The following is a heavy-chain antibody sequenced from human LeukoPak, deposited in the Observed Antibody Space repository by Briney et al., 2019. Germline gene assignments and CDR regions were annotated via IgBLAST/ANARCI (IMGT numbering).Heavy chain of an antibody. Sequence: GGSLRLSCAASGFTFSSYDMHWVRQAPGKGLEWVAVISYDGSNKYYADSVKGRFTISRDNSKNTLYLQMNSLRAEDTAVYYCARPSTTVTYYYFDYWGQGTLVTVSS. V-gene: IGHV3-30*01. CDR1: GFTFSSYD. CDR2: ISYDGSNK. D-gene: IGHD4-17*01. J-gene: IGHJ4*02. CDR3: ARPSTTVTYYYFDY.